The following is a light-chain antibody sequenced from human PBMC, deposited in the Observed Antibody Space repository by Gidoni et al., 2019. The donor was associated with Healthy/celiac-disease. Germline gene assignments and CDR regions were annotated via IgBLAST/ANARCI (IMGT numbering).Light chain of an antibody. CDR1: QSVSSSY. V-gene: IGKV3-20*01. Sequence: EIVLPQSQGTLSLSPGERATLSCRASQSVSSSYLAWYQQKPGQAPRLLIYGGSSRATGIPDRFSGSGSGTDFTLTISRLEPEDFAVYYCQQYGSSRRTFGQGTKVEIK. J-gene: IGKJ1*01. CDR3: QQYGSSRRT. CDR2: GGS.